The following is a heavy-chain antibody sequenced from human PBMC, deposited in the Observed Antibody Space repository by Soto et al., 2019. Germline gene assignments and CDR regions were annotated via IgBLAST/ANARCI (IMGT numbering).Heavy chain of an antibody. CDR3: AKVSISKSSAVTFAS. V-gene: IGHV3-30*18. Sequence: QVQLVESGGGMVQPGTSLRLSCAVSGFTFSTYDMRWVRQAPGKGLEWVAVVSYDAAYENYADSVKGRFTISRDNSKNILYLQMNSLRAEDTAVYYWAKVSISKSSAVTFASWGRGTLVTVSS. J-gene: IGHJ4*02. D-gene: IGHD2-15*01. CDR2: VSYDAAYE. CDR1: GFTFSTYD.